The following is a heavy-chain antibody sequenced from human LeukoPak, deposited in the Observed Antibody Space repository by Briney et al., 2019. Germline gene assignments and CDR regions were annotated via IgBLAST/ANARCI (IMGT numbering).Heavy chain of an antibody. Sequence: GASVQVSCKPSGYTFTGYYLHWVQPAPAKGLAWMGWNNPNSGGTNYAQKVQGRVTMTRDTSISTADMELSRLRSDDTAVYYCAGYGSWSYQKVAFDIWGQGTMVTGFS. V-gene: IGHV1-2*02. J-gene: IGHJ3*02. CDR1: GYTFTGYY. CDR2: NNPNSGGT. CDR3: AGYGSWSYQKVAFDI. D-gene: IGHD3-10*01.